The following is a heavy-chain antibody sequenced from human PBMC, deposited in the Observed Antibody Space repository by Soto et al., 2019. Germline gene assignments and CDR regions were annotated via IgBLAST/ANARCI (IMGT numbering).Heavy chain of an antibody. CDR2: IKQDGSEK. Sequence: HPGGSLRLSCAASGFTFSSYWMSWVRQAPGKGLEWVANIKQDGSEKYYVDSVKGRFTISRDNAKNSLYLQMNSLRAEDTAVYYCARDPTYIVVVPAAIWDYWGQGTLVTVSS. CDR1: GFTFSSYW. D-gene: IGHD2-2*02. J-gene: IGHJ4*02. V-gene: IGHV3-7*01. CDR3: ARDPTYIVVVPAAIWDY.